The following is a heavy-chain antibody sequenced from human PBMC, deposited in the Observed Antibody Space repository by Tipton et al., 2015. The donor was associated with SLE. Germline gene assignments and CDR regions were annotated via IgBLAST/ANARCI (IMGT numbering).Heavy chain of an antibody. Sequence: QLVQSGAEVKKPGASVKVSCKASGYTFTGYYMHWVRQAPGQGLEWMGIINPSGGSTSHAQKFQGRVTMTRDTSTSTVYMELRSLRSEDTAVYYCAREGSRGNYRGQGTLCAVSS. V-gene: IGHV1-46*01. CDR3: AREGSRGNY. D-gene: IGHD6-19*01. CDR2: INPSGGST. J-gene: IGHJ4*02. CDR1: GYTFTGYY.